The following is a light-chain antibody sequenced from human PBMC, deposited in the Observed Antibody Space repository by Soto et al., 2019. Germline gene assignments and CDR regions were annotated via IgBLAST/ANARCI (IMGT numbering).Light chain of an antibody. CDR2: QTS. V-gene: IGKV3-11*01. J-gene: IGKJ1*01. Sequence: EIVLTQSPATLSSFPGDRVTLSCRASQYINTRLAWYQHRPGQAPRLLIYQTSIRAAGIPARFSASGSGTDFTLTFSDVQPEEFAVDYCHQRQSWPRTFGQGTKVYI. CDR3: HQRQSWPRT. CDR1: QYINTR.